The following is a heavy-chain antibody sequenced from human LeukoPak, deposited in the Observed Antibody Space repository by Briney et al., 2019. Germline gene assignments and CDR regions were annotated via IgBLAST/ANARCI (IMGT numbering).Heavy chain of an antibody. J-gene: IGHJ4*02. CDR1: GYPITSGYY. CDR3: ARRTGTYYYDSSGYSPWRYYFDY. D-gene: IGHD3-22*01. V-gene: IGHV4-38-2*02. Sequence: PSETLSLTCTVSGYPITSGYYWGWIRQPPGKGLEWIGSVDHSGSTYYSPSLKSRVTISVDTSKNQFSLKLSSVTAADTAVFYCARRTGTYYYDSSGYSPWRYYFDYWGQGTLVTVSS. CDR2: VDHSGST.